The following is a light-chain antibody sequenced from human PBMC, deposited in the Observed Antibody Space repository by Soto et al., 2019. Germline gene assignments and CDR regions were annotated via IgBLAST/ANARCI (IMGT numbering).Light chain of an antibody. CDR3: SSYAGSDNFV. CDR2: EVS. Sequence: QSALTQPPSASGSPGQSVTISCTGTSTDVGANNDYVSWYQQHPGKVPKLMIYEVSTRPPGVPDRFSGSKSGNTASLTVSGLQADDEADYSCSSYAGSDNFVFGTGTKVTVL. J-gene: IGLJ1*01. V-gene: IGLV2-8*01. CDR1: STDVGANNDY.